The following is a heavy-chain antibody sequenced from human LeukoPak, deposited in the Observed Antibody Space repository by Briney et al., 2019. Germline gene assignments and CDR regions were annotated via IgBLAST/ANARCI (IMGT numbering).Heavy chain of an antibody. Sequence: GGSLRLSCAASGFTFSSYSMNWVRQAPGKGLEGVSSISSSSSYVYYADSVKGRFTISRDNAKNSLYLQMNSLRAEDTAVYYCARGIPTYYDFWSGYYTSHYYYGMDVWGQGTTVTVSS. J-gene: IGHJ6*02. CDR1: GFTFSSYS. V-gene: IGHV3-21*01. CDR2: ISSSSSYV. D-gene: IGHD3-3*01. CDR3: ARGIPTYYDFWSGYYTSHYYYGMDV.